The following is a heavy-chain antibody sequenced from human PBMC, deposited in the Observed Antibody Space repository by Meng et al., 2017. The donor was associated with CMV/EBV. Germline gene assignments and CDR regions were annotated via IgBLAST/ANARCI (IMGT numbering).Heavy chain of an antibody. CDR3: ARDLGAHDAFDI. D-gene: IGHD3-16*01. Sequence: ASVKVSCEASGYTFTDYYMHWVRQAPGQGLEWMGWINPNSGGTNYAQKFQGRVTMTRDTSISTAYMELSRLRSDDTAVYYCARDLGAHDAFDIWGQGTMVTVSS. V-gene: IGHV1-2*02. J-gene: IGHJ3*02. CDR2: INPNSGGT. CDR1: GYTFTDYY.